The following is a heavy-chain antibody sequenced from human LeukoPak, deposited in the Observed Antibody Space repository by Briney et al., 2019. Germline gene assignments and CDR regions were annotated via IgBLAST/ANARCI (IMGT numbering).Heavy chain of an antibody. CDR2: ISSSSSYI. V-gene: IGHV3-21*01. J-gene: IGHJ4*02. CDR1: GFTFDDYG. CDR3: ARDYYDSGSYYKYFDY. D-gene: IGHD3-10*01. Sequence: GGSLRLSCAASGFTFDDYGMSWVRQAPGKGLEWVSSISSSSSYIYYADSVKGRFTISRDNAKNSLYLQMNSLRAEDTAVYYCARDYYDSGSYYKYFDYWGQGTLVTVSS.